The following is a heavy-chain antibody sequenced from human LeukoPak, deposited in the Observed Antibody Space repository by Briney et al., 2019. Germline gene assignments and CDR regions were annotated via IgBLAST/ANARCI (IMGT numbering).Heavy chain of an antibody. V-gene: IGHV1-2*02. Sequence: ASVKVSCKASGYTFTGYNMHWVRQAPGQGLEWMGWINPNSGGTHYAQKFQGRVTMTRDTSINTAYMELGRLTSDDTALYYCTKEGVDSYWGQGTLVTVSS. J-gene: IGHJ4*02. CDR2: INPNSGGT. D-gene: IGHD3-22*01. CDR3: TKEGVDSY. CDR1: GYTFTGYN.